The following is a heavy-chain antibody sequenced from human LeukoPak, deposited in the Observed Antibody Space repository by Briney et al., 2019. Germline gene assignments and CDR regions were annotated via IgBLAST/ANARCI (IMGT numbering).Heavy chain of an antibody. CDR1: GFTVSSNY. CDR3: ARDRDDCSGGSCYVDAFDI. V-gene: IGHV3-66*01. CDR2: IYSGGST. D-gene: IGHD2-15*01. J-gene: IGHJ3*02. Sequence: GGSLRLSCAASGFTVSSNYMSWVRQAPGKGLEWVSVIYSGGSTYYADSVKGRFTISRDNSKNTLYLQMNSLRAEDTAVYYCARDRDDCSGGSCYVDAFDIWGQGTMVTVSS.